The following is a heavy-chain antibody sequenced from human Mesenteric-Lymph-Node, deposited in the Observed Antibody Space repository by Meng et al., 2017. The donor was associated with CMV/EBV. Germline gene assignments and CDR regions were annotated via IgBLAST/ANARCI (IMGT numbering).Heavy chain of an antibody. CDR3: ARWELGPDYYYGMDV. D-gene: IGHD1-26*01. V-gene: IGHV1-18*01. CDR2: ISPYNGYT. CDR1: GYTFSPYG. Sequence: ASVKVSCKASGYTFSPYGINWVRQAPGQGLEWMGWISPYNGYTNYAQKFQDRVIMTTDTSTSTAYMELRSLRSDDTAVYYCARWELGPDYYYGMDVWGQGTTVTVSS. J-gene: IGHJ6*02.